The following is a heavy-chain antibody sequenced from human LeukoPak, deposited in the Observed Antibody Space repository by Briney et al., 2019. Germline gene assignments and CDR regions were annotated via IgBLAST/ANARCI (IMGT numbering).Heavy chain of an antibody. D-gene: IGHD5-18*01. V-gene: IGHV1-3*03. J-gene: IGHJ4*02. CDR1: GYTFTSYA. CDR3: ARDPDTAMFDY. Sequence: ASVKVSCKASGYTFTSYAIHWVRQAPGQRLEWMGWINAGNGNTKYSQDFQGRVTITMDTSASTAYMELSSLRSEDRAVYYCARDPDTAMFDYWGQGTLVTVSS. CDR2: INAGNGNT.